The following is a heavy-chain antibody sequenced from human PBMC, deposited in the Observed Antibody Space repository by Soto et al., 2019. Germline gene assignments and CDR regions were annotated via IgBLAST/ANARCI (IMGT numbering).Heavy chain of an antibody. D-gene: IGHD2-2*01. J-gene: IGHJ4*02. CDR1: GFTFSSYA. CDR3: ARVLGDGPTVVVFDS. V-gene: IGHV3-21*01. Sequence: PGGSLRLSCAASGFTFSSYAMNWVRQAPGKGLEWVSFISSSSKYIYYPDSVKGRFTVSRDNARNSLHLQMNSLRAEDTAVYYCARVLGDGPTVVVFDSWGQGSLVTVS. CDR2: ISSSSKYI.